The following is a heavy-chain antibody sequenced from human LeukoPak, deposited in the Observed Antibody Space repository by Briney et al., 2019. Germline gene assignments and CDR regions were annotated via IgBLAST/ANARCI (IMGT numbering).Heavy chain of an antibody. D-gene: IGHD3-10*01. CDR3: ARDAKYYYGSRTFFFYEH. V-gene: IGHV4-38-2*02. J-gene: IGHJ4*02. Sequence: SETLSLTCTVSGYSISSGYYWGWIRQPPGKGLEWIGSIYHSGSTYYNPSLKSRVTMSTDPSKNQFSLKLSSVIAADTAIYYCARDAKYYYGSRTFFFYEHWGQGTLLTVSS. CDR1: GYSISSGYY. CDR2: IYHSGST.